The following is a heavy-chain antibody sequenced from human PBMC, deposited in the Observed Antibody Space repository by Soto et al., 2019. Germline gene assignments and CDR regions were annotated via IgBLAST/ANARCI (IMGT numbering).Heavy chain of an antibody. CDR3: AREYGNYGPDY. CDR1: GYTFTTYG. Sequence: QVQLVQPGAEVKKPGASVKVSCKASGYTFTTYGIDWVRQAPGQGLEWMGWISGYNGNTNYAQKLQGRVTMTSDTSTNTAYMELRSLRSDDTAVYYCAREYGNYGPDYWGQGTLVTVSS. CDR2: ISGYNGNT. J-gene: IGHJ4*02. V-gene: IGHV1-18*01. D-gene: IGHD4-17*01.